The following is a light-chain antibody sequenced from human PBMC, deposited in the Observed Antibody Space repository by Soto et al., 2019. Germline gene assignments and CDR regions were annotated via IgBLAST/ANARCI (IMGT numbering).Light chain of an antibody. CDR3: LQSTHLPPT. CDR2: EVS. J-gene: IGKJ5*01. Sequence: IVLTQSPLALPVTPGEPASLSCRSSQSVLHSNGYNYLDWYLQKPGQSPHLLSYEVSNRFSGVPDRCRGGGSWTEYTLKISRVQAEDVGIYYCLQSTHLPPTVGQGTRLEIK. V-gene: IGKV2D-29*02. CDR1: QSVLHSNGYNY.